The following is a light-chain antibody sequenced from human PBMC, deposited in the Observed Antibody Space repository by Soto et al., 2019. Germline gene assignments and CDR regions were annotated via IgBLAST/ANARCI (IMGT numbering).Light chain of an antibody. V-gene: IGKV3-11*01. CDR1: QSISSL. CDR3: QQRSNWPPLT. CDR2: DAS. Sequence: EIVLTQSPATLSLSPGERATLSCRASQSISSLLAWYLQKPGQAPRLLIYDASNRATGIPARFSGSGSGTDFTLTISSLEPEDFGVYYCQQRSNWPPLTFGGGTKVEIK. J-gene: IGKJ4*01.